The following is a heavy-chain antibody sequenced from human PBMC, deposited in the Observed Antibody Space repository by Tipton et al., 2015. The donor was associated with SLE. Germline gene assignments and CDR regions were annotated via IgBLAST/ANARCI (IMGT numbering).Heavy chain of an antibody. D-gene: IGHD2-15*01. CDR2: IYYSGST. Sequence: TLSLTCTVSGGSISSSSYYWGWIRQPPGKGLEWTGSIYYSGSTYYNPSLKSRVTISVDTSKNQFSLKLSSVTAADTAVYYCARLRDIVLYWGQGTLVTVS. V-gene: IGHV4-39*07. CDR1: GGSISSSSYY. CDR3: ARLRDIVLY. J-gene: IGHJ4*02.